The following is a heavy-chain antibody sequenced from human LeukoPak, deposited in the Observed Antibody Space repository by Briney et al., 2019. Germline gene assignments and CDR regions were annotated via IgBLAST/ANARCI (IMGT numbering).Heavy chain of an antibody. V-gene: IGHV3-15*01. CDR3: TTVDSSGWYRASASGY. Sequence: GSLRLSCAASGFTFSNAWMSWVRQAPGKGLEWVGRIKSKTDGGTTDYAAPVKGRFTISRDDSKNTLYLQMNSLKTEDTAVYYCTTVDSSGWYRASASGYWGQGTLVTVSS. CDR2: IKSKTDGGTT. J-gene: IGHJ4*02. D-gene: IGHD6-19*01. CDR1: GFTFSNAW.